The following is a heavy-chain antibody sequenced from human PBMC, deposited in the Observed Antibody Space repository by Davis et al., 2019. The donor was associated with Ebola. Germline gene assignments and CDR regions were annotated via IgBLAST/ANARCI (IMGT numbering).Heavy chain of an antibody. CDR1: GGSFSGYY. V-gene: IGHV4-34*01. J-gene: IGHJ4*02. CDR2: IYHSGST. CDR3: TRGQDASFDY. D-gene: IGHD5-24*01. Sequence: SETLSLTCAVYGGSFSGYYWSWIRQSPGKRLEWIGEIYHSGSTNYNPSLKSRVTMSVEKSTNRFSLKLTPVIGADTAVYYCTRGQDASFDYWGQGAPVTVSS.